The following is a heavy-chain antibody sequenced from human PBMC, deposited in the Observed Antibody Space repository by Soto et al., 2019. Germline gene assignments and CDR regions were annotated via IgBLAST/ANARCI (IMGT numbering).Heavy chain of an antibody. Sequence: QVQLVGSGGGVVQPGRSLRLSCAASGFTFSAFGMHWVRQAPGKGLEWVTFISDDGSNKVYADSVKGRFTISRDNSMNTLSLQMNSLRTEYTAVYYCAKPRNDMRDGFDVWGQGTMVTVSS. V-gene: IGHV3-30*18. CDR2: ISDDGSNK. D-gene: IGHD3-22*01. CDR3: AKPRNDMRDGFDV. J-gene: IGHJ3*01. CDR1: GFTFSAFG.